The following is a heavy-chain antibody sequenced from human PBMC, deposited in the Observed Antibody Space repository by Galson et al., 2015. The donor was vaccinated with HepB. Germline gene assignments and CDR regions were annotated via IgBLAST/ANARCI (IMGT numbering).Heavy chain of an antibody. CDR2: ISGSGAST. CDR1: GFTFSSYA. V-gene: IGHV3-23*01. Sequence: SLRLSCAASGFTFSSYAMSWVRRAPGKGLEWVSSISGSGASTFYADSVKGRFTISRDNSKTTLYLQMNSLRAEDTALYYCAKHPGMYSGSTHFDCWGQGTLVSVSS. J-gene: IGHJ4*02. CDR3: AKHPGMYSGSTHFDC. D-gene: IGHD1-26*01.